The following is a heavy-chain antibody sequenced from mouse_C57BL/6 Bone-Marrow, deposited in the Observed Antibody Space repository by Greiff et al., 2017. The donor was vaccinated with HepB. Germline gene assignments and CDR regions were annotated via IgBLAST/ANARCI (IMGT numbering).Heavy chain of an antibody. CDR3: TTLRTYAMDN. J-gene: IGHJ4*01. Sequence: VQLQQSGAELVRPGASVKLSCTASGFNIKDDYMHWVKQRPEQGLEWMGWIDPENGDTEYASKFQGKATITADTSSNTAYLQLSSLTSEDTAVYYCTTLRTYAMDNWGQGTSVTGSS. CDR2: IDPENGDT. V-gene: IGHV14-4*01. CDR1: GFNIKDDY.